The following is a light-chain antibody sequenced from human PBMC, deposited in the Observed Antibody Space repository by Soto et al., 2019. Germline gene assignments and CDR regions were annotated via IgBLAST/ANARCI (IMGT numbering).Light chain of an antibody. V-gene: IGKV1-5*03. CDR3: HQYNRYYT. J-gene: IGKJ1*01. Sequence: IQMTHYPYTLSASVGDRVTITCRASQSISSWLAWYQQKPGKAPKLLIYKASTLKSGVPSRFSGSGSGTEFTLTISSLQPDDFATYYCHQYNRYYTFAQGTKVDI. CDR2: KAS. CDR1: QSISSW.